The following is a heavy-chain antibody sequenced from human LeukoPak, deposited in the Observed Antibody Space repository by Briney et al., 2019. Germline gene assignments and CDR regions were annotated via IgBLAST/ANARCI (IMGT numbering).Heavy chain of an antibody. CDR3: ARIYSSSWFLNWFDP. CDR2: IYHSGST. Sequence: SETLSLTCTVSGASISSSRYYWGWLRQPPGKGLECIGTIYHSGSTYYNPSLKSRVTISVDTSKNQFSLKLNSVTAADTAVYYCARIYSSSWFLNWFDPWGQGTLVTVSS. CDR1: GASISSSRYY. J-gene: IGHJ5*02. D-gene: IGHD6-13*01. V-gene: IGHV4-39*07.